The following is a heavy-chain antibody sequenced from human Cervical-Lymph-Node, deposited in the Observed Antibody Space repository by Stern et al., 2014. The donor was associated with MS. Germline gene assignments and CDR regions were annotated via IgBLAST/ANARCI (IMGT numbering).Heavy chain of an antibody. CDR2: INSDGSSS. CDR1: GFTFSRYW. V-gene: IGHV3-74*02. J-gene: IGHJ6*02. Sequence: DVQLVEPGGGLVQPGGSLRRSCAASGFTFSRYWMHWVRQVPGKGPVWVSRINSDGSSSDYVASVKGRFTISRDNAKSTVYLEMNSLRVEDTAMYFCARGGEHYSYYYAMDVWGQGTTVTVSS. CDR3: ARGGEHYSYYYAMDV. D-gene: IGHD2-15*01.